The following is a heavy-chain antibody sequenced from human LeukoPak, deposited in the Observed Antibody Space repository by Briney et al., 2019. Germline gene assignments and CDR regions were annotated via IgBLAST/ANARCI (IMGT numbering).Heavy chain of an antibody. Sequence: ASVKVSCKASGYTFTSYGISWVRQAPGQGLEWMGWISAYNGNTNYAQKLQGRVTMTTDTSTSTAYMELRCLRSDDTAVYYCARDCSGGSCYSPLFDYWGQGTLVTVSS. J-gene: IGHJ4*02. CDR2: ISAYNGNT. D-gene: IGHD2-15*01. V-gene: IGHV1-18*01. CDR1: GYTFTSYG. CDR3: ARDCSGGSCYSPLFDY.